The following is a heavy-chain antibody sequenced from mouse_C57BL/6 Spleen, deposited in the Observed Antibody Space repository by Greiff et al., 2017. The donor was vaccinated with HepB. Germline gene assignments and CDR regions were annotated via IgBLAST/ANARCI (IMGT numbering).Heavy chain of an antibody. CDR1: GYTFTSYW. CDR2: IDPSDSYT. CDR3: ARSVYDYDEAWFAY. J-gene: IGHJ3*01. V-gene: IGHV1-50*01. Sequence: QVQLQQPGAELVKPGASVKLSCKASGYTFTSYWMQWVKQRPGQGLEWIGEIDPSDSYTNYNQKFKGKATFTVDTSSSTAYMQLSSLTSEDSAVYYCARSVYDYDEAWFAYWGQGTLVTVSA. D-gene: IGHD2-4*01.